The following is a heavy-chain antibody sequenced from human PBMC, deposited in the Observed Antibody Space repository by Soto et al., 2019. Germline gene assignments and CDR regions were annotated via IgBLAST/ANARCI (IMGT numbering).Heavy chain of an antibody. CDR2: IYHSGST. CDR1: GGSISSSNW. CDR3: ARDTTNYDFWSGRNFDY. Sequence: PSETLSLTCAVSGGSISSSNWWSWVRQPPGKGLEWIGEIYHSGSTNYNPSLKSRVTISVDKSKNQFSLKLSSVTAADTAVYYCARDTTNYDFWSGRNFDYWGQGTLVTVSS. D-gene: IGHD3-3*01. J-gene: IGHJ4*02. V-gene: IGHV4-4*02.